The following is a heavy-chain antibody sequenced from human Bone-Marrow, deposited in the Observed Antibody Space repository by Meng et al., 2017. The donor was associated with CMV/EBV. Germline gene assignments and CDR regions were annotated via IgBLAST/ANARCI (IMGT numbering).Heavy chain of an antibody. J-gene: IGHJ3*02. CDR2: IYYSGTT. CDR3: SRHLRAYDTSGYYLTGDAFDI. Sequence: SETLSLTCTVSGVSVSSDTYYWSWIRQPPGKGLEWIGYIYYSGTTNYNPSLKSRVTISVDTSKNLFSLKLSSVTAADTAVYYCSRHLRAYDTSGYYLTGDAFDIWGQGTMVTVSS. V-gene: IGHV4-61*01. CDR1: GVSVSSDTYY. D-gene: IGHD3-22*01.